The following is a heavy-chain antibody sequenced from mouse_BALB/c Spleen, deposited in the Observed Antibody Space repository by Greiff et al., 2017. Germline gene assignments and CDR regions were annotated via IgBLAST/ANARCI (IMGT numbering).Heavy chain of an antibody. CDR3: ARGRDGNLFAY. J-gene: IGHJ3*01. CDR1: GYNFTSYW. Sequence: QVQLQQSGAELVKPGTSVKLSCKASGYNFTSYWINWVKLRPGQGLEWIGDIYPGSGSTNYNEKFKSKATLTVDTSSSTAYMQLSSLASEDSALYYCARGRDGNLFAYWGQGTLVTVSA. V-gene: IGHV1-55*01. D-gene: IGHD2-1*01. CDR2: IYPGSGST.